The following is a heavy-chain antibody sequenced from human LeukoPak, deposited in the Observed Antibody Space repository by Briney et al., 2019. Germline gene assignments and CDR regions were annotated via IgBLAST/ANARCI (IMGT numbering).Heavy chain of an antibody. V-gene: IGHV4-38-2*02. D-gene: IGHD4-23*01. CDR3: ARDMDISSGNPIDY. CDR2: IYHSGST. J-gene: IGHJ4*02. CDR1: GYSISSGYY. Sequence: PSETLSLTCAVSGYSISSGYYWGWIRQPPGKGLEWIGSIYHSGSTYYNPSLKSRVTISVDTSKNQFSLKLSSVTAADTAVYYCARDMDISSGNPIDYWGQGTLVTVSS.